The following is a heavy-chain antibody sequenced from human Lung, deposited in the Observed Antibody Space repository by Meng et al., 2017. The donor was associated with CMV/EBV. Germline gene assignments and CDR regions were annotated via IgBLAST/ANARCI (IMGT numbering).Heavy chain of an antibody. CDR3: ASGTPGRSYCDY. D-gene: IGHD2-15*01. CDR2: FVNYVDT. V-gene: IGHV1-18*01. CDR1: GDTFGSYG. Sequence: QVHLLPSGPEVQKPGASVRVSCKASGDTFGSYGICWVRQAPGQGLEWMGWFVNYVDTYPAPKFQGRVTMTTDTHTNTAFMELRSLTSDDTAVYYCASGTPGRSYCDYWGQGTLVTVSS. J-gene: IGHJ4*02.